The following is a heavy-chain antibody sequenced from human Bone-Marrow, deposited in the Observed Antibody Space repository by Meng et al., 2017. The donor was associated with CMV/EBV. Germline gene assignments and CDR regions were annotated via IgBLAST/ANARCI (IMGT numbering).Heavy chain of an antibody. V-gene: IGHV4-59*01. Sequence: GSLRLSCTVSGGSISSYYWSWIRQPPGKGLEWIGYIYYSGSTNYNSSLKSRVTISVDTSKIQFSLKLSSVTAADTAVYYCARLPAAKHNWFDPWGQGTLVTVSS. J-gene: IGHJ5*02. CDR1: GGSISSYY. CDR3: ARLPAAKHNWFDP. CDR2: IYYSGST. D-gene: IGHD2-2*01.